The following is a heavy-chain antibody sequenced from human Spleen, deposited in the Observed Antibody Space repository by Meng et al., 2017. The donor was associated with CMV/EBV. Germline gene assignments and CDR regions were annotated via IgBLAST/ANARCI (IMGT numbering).Heavy chain of an antibody. Sequence: VQLQESGPGLGKPSEPLSLHCLVSGGSISSYYWSWIRQPAGKGLEWIGRIYRSGSTNYNPSLKSRVSMSLDTSKNQFSLNLSSVTAADTAVYYCARDRGRLLNLDYWGQGTLVTVSS. J-gene: IGHJ4*02. D-gene: IGHD2-21*02. CDR2: IYRSGST. V-gene: IGHV4-4*07. CDR3: ARDRGRLLNLDY. CDR1: GGSISSYY.